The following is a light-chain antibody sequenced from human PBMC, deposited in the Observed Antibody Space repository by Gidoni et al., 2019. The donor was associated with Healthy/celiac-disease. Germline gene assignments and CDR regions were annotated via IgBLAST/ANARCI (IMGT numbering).Light chain of an antibody. CDR2: GAS. Sequence: EIVMTQSPATLSVSPGERATLSCRASQSVSSNLAWYQQKPGQASRLLIYGASTRATGIPARFSGSGSGTEFTLTISSLQSEDFAVYYCQQYNNWPPWTFGQXTKVEI. CDR1: QSVSSN. CDR3: QQYNNWPPWT. J-gene: IGKJ1*01. V-gene: IGKV3-15*01.